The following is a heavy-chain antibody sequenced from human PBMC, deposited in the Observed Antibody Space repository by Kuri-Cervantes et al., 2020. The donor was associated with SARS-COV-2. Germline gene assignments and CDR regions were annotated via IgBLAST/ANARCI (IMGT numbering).Heavy chain of an antibody. D-gene: IGHD3-9*01. Sequence: SQTLSLTCAVSGYSISSGYYWGWIRQPPGKGLEWIGSIYHSGSTYYNPSLKSRVTISVDTSKNQFSLKLSSVTAADTAVYYCARVGVLRYFDWSKFDPWGQGTLVTVSS. V-gene: IGHV4-38-2*01. CDR1: GYSISSGYY. J-gene: IGHJ5*02. CDR3: ARVGVLRYFDWSKFDP. CDR2: IYHSGST.